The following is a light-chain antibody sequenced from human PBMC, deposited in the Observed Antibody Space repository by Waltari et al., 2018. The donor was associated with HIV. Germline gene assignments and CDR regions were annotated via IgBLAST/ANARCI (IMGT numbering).Light chain of an antibody. Sequence: SYVLTQPPSVSVAPGKTASLTCGGHNLETNSFHWNQQKPGQAPVLVIYYDSDPPSGIPERFSGSNSGNTATLTITRVEAGDEADYFCQVWDPTTDHMVFGGGTKLTVL. CDR3: QVWDPTTDHMV. V-gene: IGLV3-21*04. J-gene: IGLJ3*02. CDR2: YDS. CDR1: NLETNS.